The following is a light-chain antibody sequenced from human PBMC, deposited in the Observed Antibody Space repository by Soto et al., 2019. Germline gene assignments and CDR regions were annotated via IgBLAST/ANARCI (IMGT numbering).Light chain of an antibody. Sequence: QSVLTQPPSVSGAPGQRVTISCTGSSSNIGAGYEVHWYQQLPGTAPKLLIYGNSNRPSGVLDRFSGSKSGTSASLAITGLQAEDEADYYCQSYDSSLSALYVFGTGTKLTVL. J-gene: IGLJ1*01. CDR1: SSNIGAGYE. V-gene: IGLV1-40*01. CDR3: QSYDSSLSALYV. CDR2: GNS.